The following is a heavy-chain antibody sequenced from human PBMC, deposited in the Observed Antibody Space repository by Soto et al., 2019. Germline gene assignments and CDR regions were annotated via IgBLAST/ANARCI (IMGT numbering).Heavy chain of an antibody. D-gene: IGHD1-1*01. CDR2: ISGSGSNI. V-gene: IGHV3-23*01. CDR3: AKEKTTASCFDF. J-gene: IGHJ4*02. Sequence: GGSLRLSCVASGFTFSSSVMRWVRQAPGKGLEWVSIISGSGSNIYYTDSVKGRFTISRDNSQNTLYLQMNTLRAEDTAIYYCAKEKTTASCFDFWGQGTLVTVSS. CDR1: GFTFSSSV.